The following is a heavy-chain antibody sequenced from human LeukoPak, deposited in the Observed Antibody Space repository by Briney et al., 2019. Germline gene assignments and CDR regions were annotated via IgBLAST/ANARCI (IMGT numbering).Heavy chain of an antibody. D-gene: IGHD3-10*01. Sequence: GGSLRLSCAASGFTFSSYSMNWVRQAPGKGPEWVSSISSSSSYIYYADSVKGRFTISRDNAKNSLYLQMNSLRAEDTAVYYCAREGRQKTYGSGSYFDYWGQGTLVTVSS. CDR2: ISSSSSYI. CDR3: AREGRQKTYGSGSYFDY. J-gene: IGHJ4*02. V-gene: IGHV3-21*01. CDR1: GFTFSSYS.